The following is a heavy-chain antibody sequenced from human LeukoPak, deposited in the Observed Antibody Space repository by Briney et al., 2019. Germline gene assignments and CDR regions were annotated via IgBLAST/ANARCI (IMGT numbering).Heavy chain of an antibody. CDR2: ISSSSSTI. CDR3: ARDLAVVVVSAFDI. V-gene: IGHV3-48*04. Sequence: GGSLRLSCAASGFTFSSYSMNWVRQAPGKGLEWVLYISSSSSTIYYADSVKGRFTISRDNAKNSLYLQMNSLRAEDTAVYYCARDLAVVVVSAFDIWGQGTMVTVSS. CDR1: GFTFSSYS. D-gene: IGHD3-22*01. J-gene: IGHJ3*02.